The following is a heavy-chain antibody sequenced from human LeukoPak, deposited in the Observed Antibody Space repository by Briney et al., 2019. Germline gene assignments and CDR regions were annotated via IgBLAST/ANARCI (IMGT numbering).Heavy chain of an antibody. CDR3: ARDRNYYGSGSYSNY. CDR2: IYYSGST. V-gene: IGHV4-39*07. Sequence: SETLSLTCTVSGGSISSSSYYWGWIRQPPGKGLEWIGSIYYSGSTYYNPSLKSRVTISVDTSKNQFSLKLTSVTAADTAVYYCARDRNYYGSGSYSNYWGQGTLVTVSS. D-gene: IGHD3-10*01. CDR1: GGSISSSSYY. J-gene: IGHJ4*02.